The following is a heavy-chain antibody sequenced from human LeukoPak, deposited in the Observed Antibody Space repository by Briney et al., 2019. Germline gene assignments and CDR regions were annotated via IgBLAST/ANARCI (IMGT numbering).Heavy chain of an antibody. D-gene: IGHD2-21*02. CDR3: AKDGFIVVVTAAGNFDY. CDR1: GFTFSSYA. Sequence: GGSLRLSCAASGFTFSSYAMSWVRQAPGKELEWVSAISGSGGSTYYADSVEGRFTISRDNSKNTLYLQMSSLRAEDTAVYYCAKDGFIVVVTAAGNFDYWGQGTLVTVSS. CDR2: ISGSGGST. J-gene: IGHJ4*02. V-gene: IGHV3-23*01.